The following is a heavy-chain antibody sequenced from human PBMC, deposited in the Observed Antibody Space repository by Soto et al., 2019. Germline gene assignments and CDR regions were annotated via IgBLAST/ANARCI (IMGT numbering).Heavy chain of an antibody. CDR1: GDSVSINSAA. V-gene: IGHV6-1*01. D-gene: IGHD6-13*01. J-gene: IGHJ5*02. CDR2: TYYRSKWYN. Sequence: SQTLSLTCAISGDSVSINSAAWNLIRQCPSRGLEWLGRTYYRSKWYNDYAVSVKSRITINPDTSKNQFSLQLNSVTPEDTAVYYCARGRIAAAGPGNWFDPWGQGTLVTVSS. CDR3: ARGRIAAAGPGNWFDP.